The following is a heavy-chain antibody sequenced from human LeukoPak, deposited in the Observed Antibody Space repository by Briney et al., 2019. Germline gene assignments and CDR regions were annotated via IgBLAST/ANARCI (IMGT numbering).Heavy chain of an antibody. CDR2: INPNSGGT. CDR3: ARVVTAVYYYYMDV. J-gene: IGHJ6*03. V-gene: IGHV1-2*06. CDR1: GYTFTGYY. Sequence: ASVKLSCKASGYTFTGYYMHWVRQAPGQGLEWMGRINPNSGGTNYAQKFQGRGTMTRDTSISTAYMELSRLRSDDTPVDYCARVVTAVYYYYMDVWGKGTTDTVSS. D-gene: IGHD2-21*02.